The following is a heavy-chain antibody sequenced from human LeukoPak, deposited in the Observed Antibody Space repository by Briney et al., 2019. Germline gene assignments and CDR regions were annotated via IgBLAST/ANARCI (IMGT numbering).Heavy chain of an antibody. J-gene: IGHJ4*02. V-gene: IGHV4-59*01. CDR3: ARGEGENIAAAGLNFDY. CDR2: IYYSGST. D-gene: IGHD6-13*01. Sequence: SETLSLTCTVSGGSISSYYWSWIRQPPGKGLEWIGYIYYSGSTNYNPSLKSRVTISVDTSKNQFSLKLSSVTAADTAVYYCARGEGENIAAAGLNFDYWGQGTLVTVSS. CDR1: GGSISSYY.